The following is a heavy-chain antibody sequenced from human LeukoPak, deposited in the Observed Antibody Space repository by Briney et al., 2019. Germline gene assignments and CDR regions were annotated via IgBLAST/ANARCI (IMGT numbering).Heavy chain of an antibody. CDR2: ISYDGSNK. V-gene: IGHV3-30*18. Sequence: GGSLRLSCAASGFTFSSYGMHWVRQAPGKGLEWVAVISYDGSNKYYADSVKGRFTISRDNSKNTLYLQMNSLRAEDTAVYYCAKAAVPYDSSGYPDYYYMDVWGKGTTVTVSS. J-gene: IGHJ6*03. CDR3: AKAAVPYDSSGYPDYYYMDV. CDR1: GFTFSSYG. D-gene: IGHD3-22*01.